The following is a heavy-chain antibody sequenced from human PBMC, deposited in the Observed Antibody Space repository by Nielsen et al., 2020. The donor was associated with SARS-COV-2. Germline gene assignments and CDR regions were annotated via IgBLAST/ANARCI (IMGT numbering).Heavy chain of an antibody. D-gene: IGHD3-9*01. J-gene: IGHJ4*02. CDR2: IKQDGSEK. V-gene: IGHV3-7*01. CDR1: GFTFSSYW. Sequence: GESLKISCAASGFTFSSYWMSWVRQAPGKGLEWVANIKQDGSEKYYADSVKGRFTISRDNAKNSLYLQMNSLRAEDTAVYYCARGLRYFDTSPFDYWGQGTLVTVSS. CDR3: ARGLRYFDTSPFDY.